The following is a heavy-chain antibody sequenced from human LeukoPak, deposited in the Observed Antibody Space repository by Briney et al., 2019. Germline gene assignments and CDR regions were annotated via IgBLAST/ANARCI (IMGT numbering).Heavy chain of an antibody. D-gene: IGHD6-13*01. CDR1: GGSISSGSYY. CDR2: IYTSGST. J-gene: IGHJ5*02. V-gene: IGHV4-61*02. CDR3: ARLLAADPFNWFDP. Sequence: SETLSLTCTVSGGSISSGSYYWSWIRQPAGKGLEWIGRIYTSGSTNYNPSLKSRVTISVDTSKNQFSLKLSSVTAADTAVYYCARLLAADPFNWFDPWGQGTLVTVSS.